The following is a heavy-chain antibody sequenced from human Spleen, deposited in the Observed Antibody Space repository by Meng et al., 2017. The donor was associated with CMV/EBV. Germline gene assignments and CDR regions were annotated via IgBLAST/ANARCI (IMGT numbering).Heavy chain of an antibody. V-gene: IGHV3-48*04. CDR3: TRDPMGWNRPWSDP. CDR2: ISSSSSTI. J-gene: IGHJ5*02. CDR1: GFTFSSYS. Sequence: GESLKISCAASGFTFSSYSMNWVRQAPGKGLEWVSYISSSSSTIYYADSVKGRFTISRDNAKNSLYLQMNSLRAEDTAVYYCTRDPMGWNRPWSDPWGQGTLVTVSS. D-gene: IGHD3-3*01.